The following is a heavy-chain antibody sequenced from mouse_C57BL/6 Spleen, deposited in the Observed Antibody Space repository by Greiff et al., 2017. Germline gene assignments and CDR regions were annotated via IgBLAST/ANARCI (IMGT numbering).Heavy chain of an antibody. V-gene: IGHV1-74*01. Sequence: QVQLQQPGAELVKPGASVKVSCKASGYTFTSSWMHWVKQMPGQGLEWIGRIHPSDSDTNYNQKFKGKATLTVDKSSSTAYMQLSSLTSEDSAVYYCAIFLYDYDQGDAMDYWGQGTSVTVSS. CDR2: IHPSDSDT. J-gene: IGHJ4*01. CDR3: AIFLYDYDQGDAMDY. D-gene: IGHD2-4*01. CDR1: GYTFTSSW.